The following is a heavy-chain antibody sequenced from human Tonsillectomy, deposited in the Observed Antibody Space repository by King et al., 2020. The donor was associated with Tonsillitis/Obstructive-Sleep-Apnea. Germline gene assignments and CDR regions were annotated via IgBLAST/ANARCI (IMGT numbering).Heavy chain of an antibody. CDR2: ISYDGNNK. CDR3: AKDLEILVVNDAFDI. J-gene: IGHJ3*02. D-gene: IGHD1-26*01. V-gene: IGHV3-30*18. CDR1: GFTFSSYG. Sequence: VQLVESGGGVVQPGRSLRLSCAASGFTFSSYGMHWVRQDPGKGLEWVALISYDGNNKYYADSVKGRFTISRDNSKNTLYLQLNSLRAEDTAVYYCAKDLEILVVNDAFDIWGQGTMVTVSS.